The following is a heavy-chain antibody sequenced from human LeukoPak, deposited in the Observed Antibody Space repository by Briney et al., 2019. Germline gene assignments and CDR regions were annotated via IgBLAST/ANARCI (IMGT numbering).Heavy chain of an antibody. CDR3: ARYCSSTSCYESGYYGMDV. D-gene: IGHD2-2*01. CDR1: GGSVSSGNYY. J-gene: IGHJ6*02. Sequence: SETLSLTCTVSGGSVSSGNYYWNWIRQPPGKGLEWIGYIYYSGSTNYNPPLKSRVTISVDTSKNQFSLKLSSVTAADTAVYYCARYCSSTSCYESGYYGMDVWGQGTTVTVSS. V-gene: IGHV4-61*01. CDR2: IYYSGST.